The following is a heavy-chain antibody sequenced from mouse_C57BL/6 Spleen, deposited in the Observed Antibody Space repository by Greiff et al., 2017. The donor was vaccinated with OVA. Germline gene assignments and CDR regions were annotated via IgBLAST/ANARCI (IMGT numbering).Heavy chain of an antibody. CDR3: ARRSSGLAWFAY. V-gene: IGHV5-6*02. J-gene: IGHJ3*01. D-gene: IGHD3-2*02. CDR2: FSSGGSYT. Sequence: DVMLVESGGDLVKPGGSLTLSCAASGFTFSSYGMSWVRQTPDKRLEWVATFSSGGSYTYYPDSVKGRFTISRDNAKNTLYLQMSSLKSEDTAMYYCARRSSGLAWFAYWGQGTLVTVSA. CDR1: GFTFSSYG.